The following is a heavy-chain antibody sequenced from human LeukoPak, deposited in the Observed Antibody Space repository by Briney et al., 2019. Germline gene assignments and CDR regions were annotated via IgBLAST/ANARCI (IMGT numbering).Heavy chain of an antibody. J-gene: IGHJ6*02. D-gene: IGHD3-22*01. V-gene: IGHV3-7*01. CDR2: IKQDGSEK. CDR1: GFTFSSYW. CDR3: ARTNYYYDSSGYYPYYYGMDV. Sequence: GGSLRLSCAASGFTFSSYWMSWVRQAPGKGLEWVANIKQDGSEKYYVDSVKGRFTISRDNAKNSLYLQMNSLRAEDTAVYYCARTNYYYDSSGYYPYYYGMDVWGQGTTVTVSS.